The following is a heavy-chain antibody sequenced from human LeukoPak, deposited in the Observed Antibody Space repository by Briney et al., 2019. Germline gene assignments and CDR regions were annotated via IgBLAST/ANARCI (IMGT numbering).Heavy chain of an antibody. J-gene: IGHJ6*03. V-gene: IGHV1-18*04. CDR3: ARDGIPAAIEYYYMDV. CDR2: ISAYNGNT. D-gene: IGHD2-2*01. Sequence: ASVKVSCKASGYTFTGYYMHWVRQAPGQGLEWMGWISAYNGNTNYAQKLQGRVTMTTDTSTSTAYMELRSLRSDDTAVYYCARDGIPAAIEYYYMDVWGKGTTVTVSS. CDR1: GYTFTGYY.